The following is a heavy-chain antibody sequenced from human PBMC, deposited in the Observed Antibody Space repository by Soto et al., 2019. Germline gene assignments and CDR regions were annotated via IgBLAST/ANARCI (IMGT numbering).Heavy chain of an antibody. CDR2: ISYDGSNK. D-gene: IGHD2-15*01. CDR3: AKDYIAYYYYGMDV. Sequence: QVQLVESGGGVVQPGRSLRLSCAASGFTFSSYGMHWVRQAPGKGLEWVAVISYDGSNKYYADSVKGRFTISRDNSKNTLYLQMNSLRAEDTAVYYCAKDYIAYYYYGMDVWGQGTTVTVSS. V-gene: IGHV3-30*18. CDR1: GFTFSSYG. J-gene: IGHJ6*02.